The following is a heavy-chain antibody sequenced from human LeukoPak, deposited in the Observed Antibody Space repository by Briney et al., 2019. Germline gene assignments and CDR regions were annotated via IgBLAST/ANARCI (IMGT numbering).Heavy chain of an antibody. J-gene: IGHJ6*03. V-gene: IGHV4-39*07. CDR2: IYYSGST. Sequence: PSETLSLTCTVSGGSISSSSYYWGWIRQPPGKGLEWIGSIYYSGSTYYNPSLKSRVTISVDTSKNQFSLKLSSVTAADTAVYYCASTKGVTMVRGVTKAYYYYYYMDVWGKGTTVTVSS. CDR1: GGSISSSSYY. CDR3: ASTKGVTMVRGVTKAYYYYYYMDV. D-gene: IGHD3-10*01.